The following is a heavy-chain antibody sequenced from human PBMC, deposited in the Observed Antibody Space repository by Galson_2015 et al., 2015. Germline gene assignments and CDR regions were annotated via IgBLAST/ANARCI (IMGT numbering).Heavy chain of an antibody. Sequence: SLRLSCAASGFTFSSYGMHWVRQAPGKGLEWVAVISYDGSSKYYADSVKGRFTISRDNSKNTLYLQMNSLRAEDTAVYYCAKEFVPKVFWHSFDIWCQGTMFTASS. CDR3: AKEFVPKVFWHSFDI. J-gene: IGHJ3*02. D-gene: IGHD2-21*01. CDR1: GFTFSSYG. V-gene: IGHV3-30*18. CDR2: ISYDGSSK.